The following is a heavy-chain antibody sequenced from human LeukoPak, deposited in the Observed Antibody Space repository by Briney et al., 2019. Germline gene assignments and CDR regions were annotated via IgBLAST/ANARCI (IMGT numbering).Heavy chain of an antibody. D-gene: IGHD3-22*01. Sequence: GGSLRLSCAASGFTFSSYGMHWVRQAPGKGLEWVAVIWYDGSNKYYADSVKGRFTISRDNSKNTLYLQMNSLRAEDTAVYYCATAHYDSSGSLFDYWGQGTLVTVSS. V-gene: IGHV3-33*01. J-gene: IGHJ4*02. CDR1: GFTFSSYG. CDR2: IWYDGSNK. CDR3: ATAHYDSSGSLFDY.